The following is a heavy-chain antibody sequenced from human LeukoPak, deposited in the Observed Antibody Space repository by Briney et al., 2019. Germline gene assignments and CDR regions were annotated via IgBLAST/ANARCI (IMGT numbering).Heavy chain of an antibody. CDR1: GGSISSSSYY. CDR2: IYYSGST. V-gene: IGHV4-39*01. J-gene: IGHJ4*02. D-gene: IGHD3-16*02. Sequence: PSETLSLTCTVSGGSISSSSYYWGWIRQPPGKRLEWIGSIYYSGSTYYNPSLKSRVTISGDTSKNQFSLKLSSVTAADTAVYYCARHHSLRLGELSLFFDYWGQETLVTVSS. CDR3: ARHHSLRLGELSLFFDY.